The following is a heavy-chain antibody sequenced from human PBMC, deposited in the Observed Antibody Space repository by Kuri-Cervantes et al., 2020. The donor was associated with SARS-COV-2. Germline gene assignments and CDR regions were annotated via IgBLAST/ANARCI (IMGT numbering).Heavy chain of an antibody. CDR3: ANGPASSGWLYYFDY. CDR2: ISWNSGSI. D-gene: IGHD6-19*01. CDR1: GFTFDDYA. Sequence: GGSLRLSCAASGFTFDDYAMHWVRQAPGKGLEWVSGISWNSGSIGYADSVKGRFTISRDNAKNSLYLQMNSLRTEDTALYYCANGPASSGWLYYFDYWGQGTLVTVSS. V-gene: IGHV3-9*01. J-gene: IGHJ4*02.